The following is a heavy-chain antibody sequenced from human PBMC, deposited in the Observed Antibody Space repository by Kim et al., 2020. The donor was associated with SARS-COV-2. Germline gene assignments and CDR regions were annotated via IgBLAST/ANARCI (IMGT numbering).Heavy chain of an antibody. Sequence: SETLSLTCTVSCGSISSGGYYWSWIRQHPGKGLEWMGSIYYSGSTYYTPSLKSRVTISVDTSKNQFSLKLSSVTAADTSVYYCAREWQGWFDPWGQGTLV. J-gene: IGHJ5*02. CDR2: IYYSGST. V-gene: IGHV4-31*03. CDR1: CGSISSGGYY. CDR3: AREWQGWFDP.